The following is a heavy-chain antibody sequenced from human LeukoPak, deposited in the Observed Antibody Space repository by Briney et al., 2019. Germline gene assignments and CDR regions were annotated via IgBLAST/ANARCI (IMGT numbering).Heavy chain of an antibody. D-gene: IGHD6-6*01. Sequence: GGSLRLSCAASGFTFSSYGLHWVRQAPGKGLEWVTFIRYDGSGKYYADSVKGRFTISRDNSKNTLFLQMNSLRAEDTAVYYCAKDPSCWGQGTLVTVSS. J-gene: IGHJ4*02. V-gene: IGHV3-30*02. CDR3: AKDPSC. CDR1: GFTFSSYG. CDR2: IRYDGSGK.